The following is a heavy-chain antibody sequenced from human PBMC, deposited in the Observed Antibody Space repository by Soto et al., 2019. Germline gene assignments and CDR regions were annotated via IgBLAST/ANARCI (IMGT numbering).Heavy chain of an antibody. J-gene: IGHJ4*02. V-gene: IGHV3-23*01. CDR3: AKDRAAAGSFDY. Sequence: GGSLRLSCVASGFTFSSYAMSWVRQAPGKGLEWVSAISGSGGSTYYADSVKGRFTISRDNSKNTLYLQMNSLRAEDTAVYYCAKDRAAAGSFDYWGQGTLVTVSS. CDR2: ISGSGGST. CDR1: GFTFSSYA. D-gene: IGHD6-13*01.